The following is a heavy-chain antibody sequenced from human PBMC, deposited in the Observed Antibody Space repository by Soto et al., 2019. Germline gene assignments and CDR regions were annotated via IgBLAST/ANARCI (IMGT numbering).Heavy chain of an antibody. V-gene: IGHV3-21*01. CDR2: ISSGGSYI. CDR3: ARDGSYDSSGYYFDY. Sequence: EVQLVESGGGLVKPGGSLRLSCAASGFTFSSYSMNWVRQAPGKGLEWVSSISSGGSYIYYADSVKGRFTLSRDNAKNSLYLQINSLSAEDTAVYYFARDGSYDSSGYYFDYWGQGTLVTVSS. J-gene: IGHJ4*02. CDR1: GFTFSSYS. D-gene: IGHD3-22*01.